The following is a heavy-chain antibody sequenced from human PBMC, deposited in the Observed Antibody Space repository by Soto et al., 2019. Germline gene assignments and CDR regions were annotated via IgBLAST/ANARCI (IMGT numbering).Heavy chain of an antibody. CDR3: ARRGYGLDV. CDR1: GVPISSTSYF. D-gene: IGHD6-13*01. Sequence: QVQLQESGPRLVKPSETVSLTCSVSGVPISSTSYFWAWIRQPPGKGLEWIGSTYLDGRISYNPPPGSPLTLSVDKFKNPFSLAMTSVTASDTALYYCARRGYGLDVWGQGTTVKVSS. V-gene: IGHV4-39*01. CDR2: TYLDGRI. J-gene: IGHJ6*02.